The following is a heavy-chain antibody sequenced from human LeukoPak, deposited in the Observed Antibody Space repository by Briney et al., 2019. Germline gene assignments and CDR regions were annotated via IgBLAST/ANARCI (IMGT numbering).Heavy chain of an antibody. V-gene: IGHV2-5*02. CDR1: GFSLSTSGVG. CDR3: AHRQGNLGHFDY. J-gene: IGHJ4*02. CDR2: IYLDDDN. Sequence: SGPTLVNPTQTLTLTCTFSGFSLSTSGVGLGWIRQPPGKALKWLALIYLDDDNRNRPSLKSRLTITKVTTKNQVGLTMTNMDPVDTATYDCAHRQGNLGHFDYWGQGTLVTVSS. D-gene: IGHD1-26*01.